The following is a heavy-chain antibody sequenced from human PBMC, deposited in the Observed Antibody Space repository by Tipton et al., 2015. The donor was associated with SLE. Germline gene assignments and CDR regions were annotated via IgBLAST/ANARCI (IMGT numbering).Heavy chain of an antibody. CDR2: IYYSGST. D-gene: IGHD3-22*01. J-gene: IGHJ4*02. CDR3: ARLTYYDSTGHFDY. V-gene: IGHV4-38-2*02. CDR1: GYSISSGYY. Sequence: LRLSCTVSGYSISSGYYWGWIRQPPGKGLEWIGSIYYSGSTYYNPSLKSRVTISVDTSKKQFSLKLSSVTAADTAVYYCARLTYYDSTGHFDYWGQGSLVTVSS.